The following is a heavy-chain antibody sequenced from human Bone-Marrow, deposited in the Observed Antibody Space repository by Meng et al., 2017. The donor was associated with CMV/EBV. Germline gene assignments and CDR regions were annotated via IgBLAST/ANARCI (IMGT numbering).Heavy chain of an antibody. CDR3: ARGGGLHLAYCGGDCYSDDAFDI. Sequence: SVKVSCKASGGTFSSYAISWVRQAPGQGLEWMGGIIPILGIANYAQKFQGRVTITADKSTSTAYMELSSLRSEDTAVYYCARGGGLHLAYCGGDCYSDDAFDIWGQGTMVTVSS. V-gene: IGHV1-69*10. CDR2: IIPILGIA. D-gene: IGHD2-21*01. J-gene: IGHJ3*02. CDR1: GGTFSSYA.